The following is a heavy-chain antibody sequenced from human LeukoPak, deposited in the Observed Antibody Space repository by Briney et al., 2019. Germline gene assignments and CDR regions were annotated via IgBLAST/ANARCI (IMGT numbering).Heavy chain of an antibody. CDR2: ISGSGGST. D-gene: IGHD3-22*01. V-gene: IGHV3-23*01. CDR1: GLTFSSYA. J-gene: IGHJ5*02. CDR3: AILTYYYDSSGYYTFDP. Sequence: GGSLRLSCAASGLTFSSYAVSWVRQAPGKGLEWVSAISGSGGSTYYADSVKGRFTISRDNSKNTLYLQMNSLRAEDTAVYYCAILTYYYDSSGYYTFDPWGQGTLVTVSS.